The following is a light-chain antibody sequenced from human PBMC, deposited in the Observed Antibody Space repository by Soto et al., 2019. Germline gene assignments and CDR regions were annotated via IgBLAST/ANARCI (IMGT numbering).Light chain of an antibody. CDR1: TSNIGSHS. J-gene: IGLJ1*01. CDR2: TNN. Sequence: QSVLTQPPSASGTPGQRVTIACSGSTSNIGSHSVNWFQHLPGTAPKLLINTNNQRPSGVPDRFSGYKSGTSVSLVISGLQSEEEADYYCATWDDSRKGVFGTGTKLTVL. V-gene: IGLV1-44*01. CDR3: ATWDDSRKGV.